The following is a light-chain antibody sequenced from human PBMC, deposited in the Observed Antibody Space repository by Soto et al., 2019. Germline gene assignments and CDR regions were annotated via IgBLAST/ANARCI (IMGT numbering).Light chain of an antibody. J-gene: IGKJ2*01. Sequence: EIVLTQSTGTLSLSPGERATLSCKASQSVSSSYLAWYQQKPGQAPRLLIYGASSRATGIPDRFSGSGSGTDFTLTISRLEPEDLAVYYCHQYGSSPLYTFGQGTKLEIK. V-gene: IGKV3-20*01. CDR3: HQYGSSPLYT. CDR1: QSVSSSY. CDR2: GAS.